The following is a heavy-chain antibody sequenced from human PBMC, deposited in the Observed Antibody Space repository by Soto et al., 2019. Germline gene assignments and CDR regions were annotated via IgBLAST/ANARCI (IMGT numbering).Heavy chain of an antibody. CDR1: GFTVSSNY. J-gene: IGHJ5*02. CDR3: ARLTEEAWWFDP. CDR2: IYSGGST. D-gene: IGHD2-21*01. V-gene: IGHV3-53*01. Sequence: GGSLRLSCAASGFTVSSNYMSWVRQAPGKGLEWVSVIYSGGSTYYADSVKGRFTISRDNSKNTLYLQMNSLRAEETAVYYCARLTEEAWWFDPWGQGTLVTVSS.